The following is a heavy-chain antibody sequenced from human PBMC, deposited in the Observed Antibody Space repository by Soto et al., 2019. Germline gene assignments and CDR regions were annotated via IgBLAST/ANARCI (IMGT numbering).Heavy chain of an antibody. D-gene: IGHD4-4*01. CDR1: SGSISSSNW. CDR2: IYHSGST. J-gene: IGHJ4*02. V-gene: IGHV4-4*02. CDR3: AKEIDYSNSLYFDY. Sequence: PSETLSLTCAVSSGSISSSNWWSWVRQPPGKGLEWIGEIYHSGSTNYNPSLKSRVTISVDKSKNQFSLKLSSVTAADTAVYYCAKEIDYSNSLYFDYWGQGTLVTVSS.